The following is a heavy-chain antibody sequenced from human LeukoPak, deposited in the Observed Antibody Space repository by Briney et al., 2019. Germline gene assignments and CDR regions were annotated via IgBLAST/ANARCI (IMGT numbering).Heavy chain of an antibody. V-gene: IGHV1-2*02. CDR3: ARGYYYDSSGYLLFDY. Sequence: GASVKVSCKASGYTFTGYYMHWVRQAPGQGLEWMGWINPNSGGTNYAQKFQGRVTMTRDTSISTAYMELSRLRSEDTAVYYCARGYYYDSSGYLLFDYWGQGTLVTVSS. CDR1: GYTFTGYY. CDR2: INPNSGGT. J-gene: IGHJ4*02. D-gene: IGHD3-22*01.